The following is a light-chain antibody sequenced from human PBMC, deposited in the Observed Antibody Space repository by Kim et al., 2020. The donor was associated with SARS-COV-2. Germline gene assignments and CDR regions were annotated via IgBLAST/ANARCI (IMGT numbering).Light chain of an antibody. J-gene: IGKJ1*01. Sequence: VFPGERATLSCRANENIGTYLAWYQQKPGQAPKFLISRASTRATGVPARFTGSGSGTEFTLTISSLQSEDFAVYHCQQYNNWPWTFGQGTKVDIK. CDR3: QQYNNWPWT. V-gene: IGKV3-15*01. CDR1: ENIGTY. CDR2: RAS.